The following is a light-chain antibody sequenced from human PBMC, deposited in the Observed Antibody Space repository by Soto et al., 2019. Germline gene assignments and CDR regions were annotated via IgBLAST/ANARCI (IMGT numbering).Light chain of an antibody. J-gene: IGLJ2*01. CDR3: QPYESSLSALV. CDR2: VNS. V-gene: IGLV1-40*01. Sequence: QSVLTQPPSVSGAPGQRVTISCTGSSSNIGAGYDVHWYQQLPGTVPKLLIYVNSNRPSGVPDRFSGSKSGTSASLAITGLQAEDEVDYYCQPYESSLSALVFGGGTKVTVL. CDR1: SSNIGAGYD.